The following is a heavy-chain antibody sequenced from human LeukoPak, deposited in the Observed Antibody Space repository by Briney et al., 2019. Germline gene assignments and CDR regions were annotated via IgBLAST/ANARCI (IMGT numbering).Heavy chain of an antibody. D-gene: IGHD3-22*01. V-gene: IGHV3-30*02. CDR1: GFTFSSYG. J-gene: IGHJ4*02. CDR2: IRYDGSNK. CDR3: AKDRIPRDSSQPTFDY. Sequence: PGGSLRLSCAASGFTFSSYGMHWVRQAPGKGLEWVAFIRYDGSNKYYADSVKGRFTISRDNSKNTLYLQMNSLRAEDTAVYYCAKDRIPRDSSQPTFDYWGQGTLVTVSS.